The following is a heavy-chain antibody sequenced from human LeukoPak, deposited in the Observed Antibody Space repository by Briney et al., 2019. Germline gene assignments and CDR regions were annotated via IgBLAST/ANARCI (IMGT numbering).Heavy chain of an antibody. CDR1: GGSISSYY. Sequence: SETLSLTRTVSGGSISSYYWSWIRQPAGKGLEWIGRIYTSGSTNYNPSLKSRVTMSVDTSKNQFSLKLSSVTAADTAVYYCAREPATAIRRVAVAFDIWGQGTMVTVSS. CDR2: IYTSGST. D-gene: IGHD2-2*02. CDR3: AREPATAIRRVAVAFDI. J-gene: IGHJ3*02. V-gene: IGHV4-4*07.